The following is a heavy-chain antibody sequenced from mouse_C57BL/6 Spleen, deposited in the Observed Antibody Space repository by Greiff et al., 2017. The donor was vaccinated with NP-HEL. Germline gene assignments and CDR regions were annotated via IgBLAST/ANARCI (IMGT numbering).Heavy chain of an antibody. CDR3: ARPQLGRPYFDV. V-gene: IGHV1-61*01. CDR2: IYPSDSET. D-gene: IGHD4-1*02. CDR1: SYTFTSYW. Sequence: QVQLQQPGAELVRPGSSVKLSCKASSYTFTSYWMDWVKQRHGQGLEWIGNIYPSDSETHYNQKFKDKATLTVDKSSSTAYMQLSSLTSEDSAVYYCARPQLGRPYFDVWGTGTTVTVSS. J-gene: IGHJ1*03.